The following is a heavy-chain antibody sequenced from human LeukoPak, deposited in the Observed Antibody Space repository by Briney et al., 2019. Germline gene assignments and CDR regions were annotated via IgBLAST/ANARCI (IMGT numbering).Heavy chain of an antibody. CDR2: IIPILGIA. CDR3: ARDQYGDPPGY. CDR1: GGTFSSYA. J-gene: IGHJ4*02. V-gene: IGHV1-69*04. D-gene: IGHD4-17*01. Sequence: SVKVSCKASGGTFSSYAISWVRQAPGQGLEWMGRIIPILGIANYAQKFQGRVTITADKSTSTAYMELSSLRSEDTAVYYCARDQYGDPPGYWGQGTLATVSS.